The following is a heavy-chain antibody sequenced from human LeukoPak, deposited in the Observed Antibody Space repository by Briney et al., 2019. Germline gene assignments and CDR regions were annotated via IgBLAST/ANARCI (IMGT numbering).Heavy chain of an antibody. D-gene: IGHD3-22*01. CDR1: GGTFSSYA. Sequence: SVKVSCKASGGTFSSYAISWVRQAPGQGLEWMGGIIPIFGTANYAQKFQGRVTITTDESTSTAYMERSSLRSEDTAVYYCASQGDTYYYDSSGYYYGYWGQGTLVTVSS. V-gene: IGHV1-69*05. J-gene: IGHJ4*02. CDR3: ASQGDTYYYDSSGYYYGY. CDR2: IIPIFGTA.